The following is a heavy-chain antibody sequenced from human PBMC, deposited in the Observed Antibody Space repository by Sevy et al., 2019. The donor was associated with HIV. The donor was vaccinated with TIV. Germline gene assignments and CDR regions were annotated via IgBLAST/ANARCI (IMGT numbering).Heavy chain of an antibody. D-gene: IGHD3-16*01. CDR1: GFTFSSYG. V-gene: IGHV3-33*01. CDR3: ARAEDDRDPPLDVGVSDY. Sequence: GGSLRLSCAASGFTFSSYGMHWVRQAPGKGLEWVAVIWYDGSNKYYADSVKGRFTISRDNSKNTLYLQMNSLRAEDTAVYYCARAEDDRDPPLDVGVSDYWGQGTLVTVSS. CDR2: IWYDGSNK. J-gene: IGHJ4*02.